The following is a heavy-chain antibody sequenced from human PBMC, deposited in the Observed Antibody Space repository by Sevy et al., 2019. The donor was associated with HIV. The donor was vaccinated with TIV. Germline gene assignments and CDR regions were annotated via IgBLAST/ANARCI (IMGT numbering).Heavy chain of an antibody. V-gene: IGHV4-59*01. J-gene: IGHJ5*02. CDR2: IYYTGST. Sequence: SETLSHTCTVSGGSISAYYWSWIRQPPGKPLEYIGYIYYTGSTNYNPSLKSRVTISVDTSKNQFSLKLNSVTAADTAVYFCARAPPVRSGDDSLNWFDPWGQGTLVTVSS. CDR1: GGSISAYY. CDR3: ARAPPVRSGDDSLNWFDP. D-gene: IGHD5-12*01.